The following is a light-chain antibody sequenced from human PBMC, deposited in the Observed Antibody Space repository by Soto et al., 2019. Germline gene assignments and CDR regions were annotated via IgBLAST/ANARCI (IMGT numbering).Light chain of an antibody. CDR2: GES. CDR3: QQYET. Sequence: EIVLTQSPGTLSLSPGERATLSCRASQSVSSRYLAWYQQKPGQAPRLLIYGESSRATGIPDSFSGSGSGTDFTLAISRLAPEDFAVYYCQQYETFGQGTKVEIK. V-gene: IGKV3-20*01. CDR1: QSVSSRY. J-gene: IGKJ1*01.